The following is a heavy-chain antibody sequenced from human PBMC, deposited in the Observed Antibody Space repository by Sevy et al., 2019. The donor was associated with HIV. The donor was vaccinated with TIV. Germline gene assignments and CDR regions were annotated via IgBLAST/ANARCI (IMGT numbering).Heavy chain of an antibody. CDR2: IIPFFGTA. CDR3: ASRREWFGELYGMDV. D-gene: IGHD3-10*01. V-gene: IGHV1-69*13. CDR1: GGTFSSYA. J-gene: IGHJ6*02. Sequence: ASVKVSCKASGGTFSSYAISWVRQAPGQGLEWMGEIIPFFGTANYAQKFQGRVTITADESTSTAYRELSSLRSEDTAVYYCASRREWFGELYGMDVWGQGTTVTVSS.